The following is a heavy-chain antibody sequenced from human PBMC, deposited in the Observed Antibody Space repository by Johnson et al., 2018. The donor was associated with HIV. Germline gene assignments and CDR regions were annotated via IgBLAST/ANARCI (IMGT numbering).Heavy chain of an antibody. Sequence: QVLLVESGGGVVQPGRSLRLACAASAFTFSNYAMHWVRQAPGKGLEWVAVISYDGNNKYYADSVKGRFTISRDNSKNTLYLQMNSLRAEDTAVYYCAGREVGAKSEHAFDIWGQVTMVTVSS. CDR2: ISYDGNNK. CDR1: AFTFSNYA. CDR3: AGREVGAKSEHAFDI. D-gene: IGHD1-26*01. V-gene: IGHV3-30-3*01. J-gene: IGHJ3*02.